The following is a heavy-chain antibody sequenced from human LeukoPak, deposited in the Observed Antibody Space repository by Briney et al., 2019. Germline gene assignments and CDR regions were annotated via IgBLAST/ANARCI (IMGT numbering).Heavy chain of an antibody. D-gene: IGHD1-26*01. V-gene: IGHV5-51*01. CDR1: GYSFTSYW. CDR3: ARIRAHTDWLLPSDY. CDR2: IYPGDSDT. J-gene: IGHJ4*02. Sequence: GESLKISCKGSGYSFTSYWIGWVRQMPGKGLEWMGIIYPGDSDTRYSPSFQGQVTISADKSISTAYLQWSSLKASDTAMYYCARIRAHTDWLLPSDYWGQGTLVTVSS.